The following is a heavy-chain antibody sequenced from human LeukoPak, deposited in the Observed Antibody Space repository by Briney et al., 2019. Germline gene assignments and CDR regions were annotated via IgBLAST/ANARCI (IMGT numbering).Heavy chain of an antibody. Sequence: PGGSLRLSCAASRFTFSSYWMSWVRQAPGKGLEWVASIKPDGSKEYYVDYVKGRFTISRDKANNSLYMQMNSLRAEGTAVYYCARTDNGYYDSSGYYYDYWGQGTLVTVSS. CDR2: IKPDGSKE. CDR1: RFTFSSYW. D-gene: IGHD3-22*01. CDR3: ARTDNGYYDSSGYYYDY. V-gene: IGHV3-7*01. J-gene: IGHJ4*02.